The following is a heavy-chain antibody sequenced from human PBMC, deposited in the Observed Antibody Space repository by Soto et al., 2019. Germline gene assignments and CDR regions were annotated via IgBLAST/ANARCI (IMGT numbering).Heavy chain of an antibody. J-gene: IGHJ4*02. D-gene: IGHD2-2*01. CDR3: ARRVGEVVVVGGADY. Sequence: EVQLVESGGGLVQPGGSLRLSCAASGFTFSSYWMSWVRQAPGKGLEWVANIKQDGSEKYYVDSVKGRFTISRDNAKNSLYLQMNSRRAEDTAVYYCARRVGEVVVVGGADYWGQGTLVTVSS. CDR2: IKQDGSEK. V-gene: IGHV3-7*01. CDR1: GFTFSSYW.